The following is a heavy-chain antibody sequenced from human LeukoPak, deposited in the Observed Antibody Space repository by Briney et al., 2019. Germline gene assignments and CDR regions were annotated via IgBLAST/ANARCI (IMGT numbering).Heavy chain of an antibody. V-gene: IGHV4-59*01. D-gene: IGHD1-14*01. J-gene: IGHJ4*02. CDR3: AREGTTHAGVDQ. CDR2: IYSSGST. Sequence: KPSETLSLTCTVSGVSISTYYWSWIRQPPGKGLEWRVYIYSSGSTYYNPSLKSRVNISVDTTNKQFSLKLSSLTAADTAVYYCAREGTTHAGVDQWGQGTLVTVSS. CDR1: GVSISTYY.